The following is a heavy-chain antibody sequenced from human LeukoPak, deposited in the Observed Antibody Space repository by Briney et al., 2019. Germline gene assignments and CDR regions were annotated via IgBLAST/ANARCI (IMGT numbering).Heavy chain of an antibody. J-gene: IGHJ5*02. D-gene: IGHD3-22*01. Sequence: ASVNVSCKASGYTFTIYYMHWVRQAPGQGLEWMGIINPSGGSTSYAQKFQGRVTMTRDTSTSTVYMELRSLSSDDTAVYYCARDAAKNYYDSSGYRWFDPWGQGTLVTVSS. CDR1: GYTFTIYY. V-gene: IGHV1-46*01. CDR3: ARDAAKNYYDSSGYRWFDP. CDR2: INPSGGST.